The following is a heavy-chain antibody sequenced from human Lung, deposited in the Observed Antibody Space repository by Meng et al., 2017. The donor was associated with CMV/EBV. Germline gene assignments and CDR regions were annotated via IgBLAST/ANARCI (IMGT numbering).Heavy chain of an antibody. Sequence: ASVXVSXKASGYTFTGYYMHWVRQAPGQGLEWMGWINPNSGGTNYAQKFQGRATMTRDTSISTAYMELSRLRSDDTAVYYCARVDCSSTSRYLLDGWFDPWGQGXLVTVSS. J-gene: IGHJ5*02. CDR3: ARVDCSSTSRYLLDGWFDP. D-gene: IGHD2-2*01. CDR1: GYTFTGYY. V-gene: IGHV1-2*02. CDR2: INPNSGGT.